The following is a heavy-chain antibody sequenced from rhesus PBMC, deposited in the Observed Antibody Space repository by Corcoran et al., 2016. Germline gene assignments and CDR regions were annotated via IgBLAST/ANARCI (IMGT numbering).Heavy chain of an antibody. CDR3: ATGRTDY. D-gene: IGHD2-21*01. J-gene: IGHJ4*01. CDR2: IYGSGSST. V-gene: IGHV4-169*01. Sequence: QLQLQESGPGLVKPSETLSVTCAVSGGSISSSYWLWIRQAPGKGLEWIGYIYGSGSSTNYNPSLKSRVTLSVDTSKNQLSLKLSAVTTADTAVYYCATGRTDYWGQGVLVTVSS. CDR1: GGSISSSY.